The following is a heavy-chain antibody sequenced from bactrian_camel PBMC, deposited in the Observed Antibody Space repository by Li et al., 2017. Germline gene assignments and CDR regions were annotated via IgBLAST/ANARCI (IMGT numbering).Heavy chain of an antibody. D-gene: IGHD5*01. Sequence: VQLVESGGGLVQPGGSLRLSCEASGFPFSSYAMSWVRQAPGEGLEWVSTINIDSTVTQYLDSVKGRFTISQDNAKNTVYLQMNDLKPEDTAMYYCAAGWVYGGAWLRPAAYNSWGQGTQVTVS. CDR3: AAGWVYGGAWLRPAAYNS. CDR1: GFPFSSYA. J-gene: IGHJ6*01. CDR2: INIDSTVT. V-gene: IGHV3S40*01.